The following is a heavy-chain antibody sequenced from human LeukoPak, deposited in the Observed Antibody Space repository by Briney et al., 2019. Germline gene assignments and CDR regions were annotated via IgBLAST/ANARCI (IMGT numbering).Heavy chain of an antibody. CDR1: GFTLRSYG. CDR3: ARDASGSSTGLIDS. V-gene: IGHV3-21*01. J-gene: IGHJ4*02. Sequence: PGGSLRLSCAASGFTLRSYGMNWVRQAPGKGLEWVSYISTSSYYIYYADSVKGRFTTSRDDAKNSLYLQMHSLRTEDTAVYYCARDASGSSTGLIDSWGQGTLVTVSS. CDR2: ISTSSYYI. D-gene: IGHD1-26*01.